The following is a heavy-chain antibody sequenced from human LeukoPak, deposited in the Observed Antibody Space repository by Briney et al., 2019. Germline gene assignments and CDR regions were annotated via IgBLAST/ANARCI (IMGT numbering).Heavy chain of an antibody. CDR2: IYPGDSDT. CDR1: GYSFTTYW. J-gene: IGHJ4*02. Sequence: GESLKISCKGSGYSFTTYWIGWVRQMPAKGLEWMGIIYPGDSDTRYSPSFQGQVTISADKSISTAYLQWSSLKASDTAIYYCARRSCSGSICYDYWGQGTLVTVSS. D-gene: IGHD2-15*01. V-gene: IGHV5-51*01. CDR3: ARRSCSGSICYDY.